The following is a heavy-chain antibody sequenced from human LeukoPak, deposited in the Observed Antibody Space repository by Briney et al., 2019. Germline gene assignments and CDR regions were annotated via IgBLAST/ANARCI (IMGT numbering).Heavy chain of an antibody. J-gene: IGHJ6*03. CDR1: GFTFSSYG. D-gene: IGHD2-21*01. Sequence: GGSLRLSCAASGFTFSSYGMHGVRQAPGKGLEGVAGISYDGSNKYYADSVKGRFTISRDNSKNTLYLQMNSLRAEDTALYYCATFRSLYFYMDVWGKGTTVTISS. CDR2: ISYDGSNK. CDR3: ATFRSLYFYMDV. V-gene: IGHV3-30*03.